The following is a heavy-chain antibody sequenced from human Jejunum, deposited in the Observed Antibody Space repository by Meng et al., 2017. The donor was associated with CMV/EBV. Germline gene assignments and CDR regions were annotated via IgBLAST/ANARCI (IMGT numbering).Heavy chain of an antibody. J-gene: IGHJ6*02. Sequence: GITFETYAMSWFRQAPGKGLEWVSLISAIDGSTYYADSVKGRFTISRDNSKHTLYLQMNSLRAEDTATYHCGPTTVITLNSYGMDVWGQGTTVTVSS. V-gene: IGHV3-23*01. CDR3: GPTTVITLNSYGMDV. CDR2: ISAIDGST. CDR1: GITFETYA. D-gene: IGHD4-11*01.